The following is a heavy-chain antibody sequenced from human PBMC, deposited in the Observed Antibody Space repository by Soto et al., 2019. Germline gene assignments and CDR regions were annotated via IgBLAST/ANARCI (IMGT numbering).Heavy chain of an antibody. J-gene: IGHJ4*02. CDR3: IKYGSDWDLHY. CDR1: GFTFTNAW. CDR2: IKSKDVGGTA. V-gene: IGHV3-15*01. D-gene: IGHD6-19*01. Sequence: GGSLRLSCAASGFTFTNAWMSWVRQAPGKGLEWVGLIKSKDVGGTADYAAPVKGRLTISRDDSENTLYLQLNSLKIEDTAVYYCIKYGSDWDLHYWGQGTLVTVSS.